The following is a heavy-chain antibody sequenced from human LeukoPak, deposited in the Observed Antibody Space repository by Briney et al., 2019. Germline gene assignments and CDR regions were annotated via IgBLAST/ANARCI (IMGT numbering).Heavy chain of an antibody. CDR2: FDPEDGET. CDR3: ATGSLTIFTYPLDY. Sequence: ASVKVSCKVSGCTLSELSMHRVRQAPGKGLEWMGGFDPEDGETIYAQKFQGRVTMTEDTSTDTAYMELSSLRSEDTAVYYCATGSLTIFTYPLDYWGQGTLVTVSS. V-gene: IGHV1-24*01. D-gene: IGHD3-9*01. CDR1: GCTLSELS. J-gene: IGHJ4*02.